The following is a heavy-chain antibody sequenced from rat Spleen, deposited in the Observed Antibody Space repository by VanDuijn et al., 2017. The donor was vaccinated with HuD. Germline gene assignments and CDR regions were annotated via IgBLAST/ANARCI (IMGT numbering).Heavy chain of an antibody. CDR1: GFSLTNYG. CDR3: ARVGYSSYVRYFDY. CDR2: IWSGGST. V-gene: IGHV2-4*01. J-gene: IGHJ2*01. Sequence: QVQLKESGPGLVQPSQTLSLTCTVSGFSLTNYGVSWVRQPPGKGLEWIGAIWSGGSTDYNSALKSRLSISRDTSKSQVFLNMNSLQTEDTATYYCARVGYSSYVRYFDYWGQGVMVTVSS. D-gene: IGHD1-2*01.